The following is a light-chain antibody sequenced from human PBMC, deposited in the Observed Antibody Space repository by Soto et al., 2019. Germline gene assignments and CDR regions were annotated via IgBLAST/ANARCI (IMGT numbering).Light chain of an antibody. CDR1: QSVSSSY. Sequence: EIVLTQSPGTLSLSPGERATLSCRASQSVSSSYLAWYQQKPGQAPRLLIYGASSRATGIPDMFSGSGSGTDFTLTISRLEPEDFAVYYGQQYGSSLFTFGPGTKVDIK. CDR3: QQYGSSLFT. J-gene: IGKJ3*01. CDR2: GAS. V-gene: IGKV3-20*01.